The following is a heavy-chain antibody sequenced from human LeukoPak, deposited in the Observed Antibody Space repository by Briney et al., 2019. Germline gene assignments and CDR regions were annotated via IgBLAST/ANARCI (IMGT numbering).Heavy chain of an antibody. V-gene: IGHV1-18*01. CDR3: ARADYYGSGSSSFDY. CDR2: ISAYNGNT. D-gene: IGHD3-10*01. CDR1: GGTFSSYA. Sequence: GASVKVSCKASGGTFSSYAISWVRQAPGQGLEWMGWISAYNGNTNYAQKLQGRVTMTTDTSTSTAYMELRSLRSDDTAVYYCARADYYGSGSSSFDYWGQGTLVTVSS. J-gene: IGHJ4*02.